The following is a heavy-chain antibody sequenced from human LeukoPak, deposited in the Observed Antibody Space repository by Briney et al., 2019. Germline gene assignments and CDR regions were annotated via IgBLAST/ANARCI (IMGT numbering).Heavy chain of an antibody. CDR1: GFTFSSYS. V-gene: IGHV3-21*01. CDR3: ASVVRYSGSYIDY. J-gene: IGHJ4*02. D-gene: IGHD1-26*01. CDR2: ISSSSSYI. Sequence: PGGSLRLSCAASGFTFSSYSMNWVRQAPGKGLEWVSSISSSSSYIYYADSVKGRFTISRDNAKNSLYLQMDSLRAEDTAVYYCASVVRYSGSYIDYWDQGTLVTVSS.